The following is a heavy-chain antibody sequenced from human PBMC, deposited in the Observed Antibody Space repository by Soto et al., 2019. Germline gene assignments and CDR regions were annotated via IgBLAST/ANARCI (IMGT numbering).Heavy chain of an antibody. CDR1: GGSFSGYY. Sequence: PSETLSLTCAVYGGSFSGYYWSWIRQPPGKGLEWIGEINHSGSTNYNPSLKSRVTISVDTSKNQFSLKLSSVTAADTAVYYCARDGIAARRHHNWFDPWGQGTLVTVSS. J-gene: IGHJ5*02. CDR3: ARDGIAARRHHNWFDP. CDR2: INHSGST. V-gene: IGHV4-34*01. D-gene: IGHD6-6*01.